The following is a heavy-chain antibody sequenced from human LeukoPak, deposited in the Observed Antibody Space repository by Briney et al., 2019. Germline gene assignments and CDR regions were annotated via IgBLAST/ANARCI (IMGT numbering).Heavy chain of an antibody. CDR2: ISGSGGST. V-gene: IGHV3-23*01. J-gene: IGHJ4*02. D-gene: IGHD5-18*01. Sequence: GGSLRLSCAASGFTFSSYAMSWVRQAPGKGLEWVSAISGSGGSTYYADSVKGRFTISRVNSKNTLYLQMNSLRDEDTAVYYCAKDGNGYRYYFDYWGQGTLVTVSS. CDR3: AKDGNGYRYYFDY. CDR1: GFTFSSYA.